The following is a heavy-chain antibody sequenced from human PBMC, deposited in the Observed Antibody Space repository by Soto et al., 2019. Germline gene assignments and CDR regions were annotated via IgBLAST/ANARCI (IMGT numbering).Heavy chain of an antibody. CDR1: GGSISNYY. V-gene: IGHV4-59*01. D-gene: IGHD1-1*01. CDR2: IYYSGST. CDR3: ARVTPGNNLYYFSGLDV. J-gene: IGHJ6*02. Sequence: PSETLSLACTVSGGSISNYYWSWIRQPPGKGLEWFGYIYYSGSTNYNPSLKSRVTISVDTSKNQFSLKLSSVTAADTGVYFCARVTPGNNLYYFSGLDVWGQGTSVTVSS.